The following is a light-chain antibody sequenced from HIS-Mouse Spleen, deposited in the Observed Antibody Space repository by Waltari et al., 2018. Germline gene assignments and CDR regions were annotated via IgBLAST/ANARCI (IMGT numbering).Light chain of an antibody. CDR3: QAWDSSTVV. V-gene: IGLV3-1*01. Sequence: SYELTQPPSVSVSPGQTASITCPGDKLGDKYACWYQQKPGQPPVLVIYQDSKRPSGIPERFSGSNSGNTATLTIRGTQAMDEADYYCQAWDSSTVVFGGGTKLTVL. CDR2: QDS. J-gene: IGLJ2*01. CDR1: KLGDKY.